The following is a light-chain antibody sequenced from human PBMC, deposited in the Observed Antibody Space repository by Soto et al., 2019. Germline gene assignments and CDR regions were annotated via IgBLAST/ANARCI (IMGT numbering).Light chain of an antibody. CDR1: SSDVGGYNY. Sequence: QSALTQPASVSGSPGQSITISCTGTSSDVGGYNYVSWYQQHPGKAPKLMFYDVSNRPSGVSNRFSGSKSGNTASLTISGLQAEDEADYYCSSYTSSTKGYVFGTGTKVTVL. CDR2: DVS. J-gene: IGLJ1*01. CDR3: SSYTSSTKGYV. V-gene: IGLV2-14*01.